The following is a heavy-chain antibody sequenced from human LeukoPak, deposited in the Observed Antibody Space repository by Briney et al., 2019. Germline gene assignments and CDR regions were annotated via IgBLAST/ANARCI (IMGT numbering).Heavy chain of an antibody. J-gene: IGHJ4*02. V-gene: IGHV4-34*01. CDR2: INHSGST. D-gene: IGHD3-16*01. CDR1: GGSFSGYY. Sequence: SETLSLTCAVYGGSFSGYYWSWIRQPRGKGLEWMGEINHSGSTNYNPSLKSRVTISVDTSKNQFSLKLSSVTAADTAVYYCAMGDGYNPPFDYWGQGTLVTVSS. CDR3: AMGDGYNPPFDY.